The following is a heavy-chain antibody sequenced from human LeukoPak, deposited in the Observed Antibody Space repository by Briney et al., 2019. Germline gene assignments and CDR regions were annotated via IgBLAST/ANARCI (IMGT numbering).Heavy chain of an antibody. CDR2: VNPNSGGT. Sequence: ASVKVSCKASGYTFTGYYIHWVRQAPGQGLEWMGWVNPNSGGTNFAQKFQGRVTMTSDTSMSTAYMEMSGLRSDDTAVYYCARGGVPAAKWPFDYWGQGTLVTVSS. J-gene: IGHJ4*02. D-gene: IGHD2-2*01. CDR1: GYTFTGYY. V-gene: IGHV1-2*02. CDR3: ARGGVPAAKWPFDY.